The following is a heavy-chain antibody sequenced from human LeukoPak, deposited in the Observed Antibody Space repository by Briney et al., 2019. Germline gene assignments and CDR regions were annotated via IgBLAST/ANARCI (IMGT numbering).Heavy chain of an antibody. J-gene: IGHJ6*03. V-gene: IGHV1-18*04. CDR3: ARRSSLKDVVVPAATYALGYYYYYMDV. CDR2: ISAYNGNT. Sequence: ASVKVSCKASGYTFTRYYMHWVRQAPGQGLEWMGWISAYNGNTNYAQKLQGRVTMTTDTSTSTAYMELRSLRSDDTAVYYCARRSSLKDVVVPAATYALGYYYYYMDVWGKGTTVTISS. D-gene: IGHD2-2*01. CDR1: GYTFTRYY.